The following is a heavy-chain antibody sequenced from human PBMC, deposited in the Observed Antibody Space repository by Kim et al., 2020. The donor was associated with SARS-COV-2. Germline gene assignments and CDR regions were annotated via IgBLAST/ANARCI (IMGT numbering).Heavy chain of an antibody. D-gene: IGHD4-17*01. CDR2: MNPNSGNT. Sequence: ASVKVSCKASGYTFTSYDINWVRQATGQGLEWMGWMNPNSGNTGYAQKFQGRVTMTRNTSISTAYMELSSLRSEDTAVYYCARGDGSLYGDYVMDYYYGMDVWGQGTTVTVSS. CDR1: GYTFTSYD. CDR3: ARGDGSLYGDYVMDYYYGMDV. J-gene: IGHJ6*02. V-gene: IGHV1-8*01.